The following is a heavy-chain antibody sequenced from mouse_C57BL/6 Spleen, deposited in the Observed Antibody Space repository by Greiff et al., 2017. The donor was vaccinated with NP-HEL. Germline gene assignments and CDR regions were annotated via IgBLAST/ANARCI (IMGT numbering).Heavy chain of an antibody. CDR1: GYAFSSSW. Sequence: VQLQESGPELVKPGASVKISCKASGYAFSSSWMNWVKQRPGKGLEWIGRIYPGDGDTNYNGKFKGKATLTADKSSSTAYMQLSSLTAEDSAVYLFARWYGPTSYYLDYWGQGTTLTVSS. CDR2: IYPGDGDT. J-gene: IGHJ2*01. D-gene: IGHD2-14*01. V-gene: IGHV1-82*01. CDR3: ARWYGPTSYYLDY.